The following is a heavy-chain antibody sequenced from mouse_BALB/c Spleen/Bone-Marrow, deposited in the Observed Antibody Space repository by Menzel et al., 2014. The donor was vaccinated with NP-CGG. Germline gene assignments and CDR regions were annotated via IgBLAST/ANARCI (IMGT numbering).Heavy chain of an antibody. CDR2: IYPGSGST. V-gene: IGHV1S22*01. CDR3: TNHYFDY. J-gene: IGHJ2*01. Sequence: GSELVRPGASVKLSCKASGYKFXSYWMHWVKQRPGQGLEWIGNIYPGSGSTNYDEKFKSKATLTVDTSSSTAYMQLSSLTSEDSAVYYCTNHYFDYWGQGTTLTVSS. CDR1: GYKFXSYW.